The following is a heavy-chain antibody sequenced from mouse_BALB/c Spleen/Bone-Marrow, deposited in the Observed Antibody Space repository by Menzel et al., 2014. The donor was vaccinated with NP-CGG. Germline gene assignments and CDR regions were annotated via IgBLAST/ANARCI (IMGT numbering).Heavy chain of an antibody. CDR1: GYTFTSYW. V-gene: IGHV1S81*02. J-gene: IGHJ1*01. Sequence: QVQLQQSGAELVKPGASVKLSCKASGYTFTSYWMHWVKQRPGQGLEWIGEINPSNGRTNYNEKFKSKATLTVDKSSSTAYMQLSSLTSEDSAVYYCARWNYYGSLYWYFDDWGAGTTVTVSS. CDR3: ARWNYYGSLYWYFDD. CDR2: INPSNGRT. D-gene: IGHD1-1*01.